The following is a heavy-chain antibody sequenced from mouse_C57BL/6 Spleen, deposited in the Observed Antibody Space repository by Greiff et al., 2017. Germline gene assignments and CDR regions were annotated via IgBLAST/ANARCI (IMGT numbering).Heavy chain of an antibody. D-gene: IGHD2-2*01. CDR3: ARREGYDGDAMDY. CDR2: IDPSDSET. Sequence: QVQLQQPGAELVRPGSSVKLSCKASGYTFTSYWMHWVKQRPIQGLEWIGNIDPSDSETHYNQKFKDKATLTVDKSSSTAYMQLSSLTSEDSAVYYCARREGYDGDAMDYWGQGTSVTVSS. V-gene: IGHV1-52*01. CDR1: GYTFTSYW. J-gene: IGHJ4*01.